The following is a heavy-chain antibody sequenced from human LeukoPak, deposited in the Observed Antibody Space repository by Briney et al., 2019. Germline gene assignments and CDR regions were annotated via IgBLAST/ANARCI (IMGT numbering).Heavy chain of an antibody. CDR3: AKDIGMIGEPPDY. CDR1: GFTFDDYA. Sequence: GGSLRLSCAASGFTFDDYAMHWVRQAPGKGLEWVAFIRYDGSNKYYADSVKGRFTISRDNSKNTLYLQMNSLRAEDTAVYYCAKDIGMIGEPPDYWGQGTLVTVSS. D-gene: IGHD3-22*01. J-gene: IGHJ4*02. CDR2: IRYDGSNK. V-gene: IGHV3-30*02.